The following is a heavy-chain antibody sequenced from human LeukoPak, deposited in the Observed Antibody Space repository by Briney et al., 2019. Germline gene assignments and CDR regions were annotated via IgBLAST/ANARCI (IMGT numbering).Heavy chain of an antibody. J-gene: IGHJ4*02. D-gene: IGHD4-23*01. CDR3: ARDLTYGGLFDY. CDR1: GGSISSSSYY. CDR2: IYYSGST. Sequence: SETLSLTCTVSGGSISSSSYYWGWIRQPPGKGLEWIGSIYYSGSTYYNPSLKSRVTISVDTSKNQFSLKLSSVTAADTAVYYCARDLTYGGLFDYWGQGTLVTVSS. V-gene: IGHV4-39*07.